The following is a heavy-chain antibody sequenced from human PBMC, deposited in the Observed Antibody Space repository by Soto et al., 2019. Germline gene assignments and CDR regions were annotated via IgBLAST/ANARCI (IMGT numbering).Heavy chain of an antibody. CDR2: INPSDGST. J-gene: IGHJ4*02. V-gene: IGHV1-46*01. CDR1: GYTFAMHY. Sequence: QVQLVQSGAEVKKPGASVKISCKTSGYTFAMHYXHWVRQVPGQGLEWMGMINPSDGSTSYVQKFQGRVTMTRDTSATTVFLNMSRLTSHDTAVFYCAREDGGGGRRHDFWGQGTLVTVSS. CDR3: AREDGGGGRRHDF. D-gene: IGHD2-15*01.